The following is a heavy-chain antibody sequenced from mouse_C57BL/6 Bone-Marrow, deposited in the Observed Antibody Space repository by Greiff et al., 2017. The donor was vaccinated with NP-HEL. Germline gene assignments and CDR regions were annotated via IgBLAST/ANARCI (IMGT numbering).Heavy chain of an antibody. V-gene: IGHV1-82*01. J-gene: IGHJ2*01. CDR3: ARGGLGRYFDY. CDR2: LYPGDGDT. CDR1: GYAFSSSW. D-gene: IGHD4-1*01. Sequence: VQLQESGPELVKPGASVKISCKASGYAFSSSWMNWVKQRPGKGLEWIGRLYPGDGDTNYNGKFKGKATLTADKSSSTAYMQLSSLTSEDSAVYFCARGGLGRYFDYWGQGTTLTVSS.